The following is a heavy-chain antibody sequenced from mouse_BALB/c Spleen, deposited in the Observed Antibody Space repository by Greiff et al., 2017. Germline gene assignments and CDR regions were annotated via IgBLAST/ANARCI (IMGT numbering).Heavy chain of an antibody. Sequence: QVQLKESGAELMKPGASVKISCKATGYTFSSYWIEWVKQRPGHGLEWIGEILPGSGSTNYNEKFKGKATFTADTSSNTAYMQLSSLTSEDSAVYYCATNGDYGYDGGFDYWGQGTTLTVSS. J-gene: IGHJ2*01. CDR2: ILPGSGST. CDR1: GYTFSSYW. CDR3: ATNGDYGYDGGFDY. D-gene: IGHD2-2*01. V-gene: IGHV1-9*01.